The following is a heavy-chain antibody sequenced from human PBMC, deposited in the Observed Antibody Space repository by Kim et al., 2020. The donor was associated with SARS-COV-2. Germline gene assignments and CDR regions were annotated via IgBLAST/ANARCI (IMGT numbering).Heavy chain of an antibody. D-gene: IGHD6-19*01. J-gene: IGHJ6*02. CDR1: GFTFSSYG. CDR3: AKDVRQWLGYYYYGMDV. CDR2: IWYDGSNK. V-gene: IGHV3-33*06. Sequence: GGSLRLSCAASGFTFSSYGMHWVHQAPGKGLEWVAVIWYDGSNKYYTDSVKGRFTISRDNSKNTLYLQMNSLRAEDTAVYYCAKDVRQWLGYYYYGMDVWGQGTTVTVSS.